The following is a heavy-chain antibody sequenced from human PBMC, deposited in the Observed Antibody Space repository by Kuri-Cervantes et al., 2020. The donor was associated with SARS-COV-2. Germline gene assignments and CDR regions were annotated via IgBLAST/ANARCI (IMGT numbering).Heavy chain of an antibody. J-gene: IGHJ4*02. CDR1: GFTFSSYG. V-gene: IGHV3-30*02. CDR3: ADWELLQL. Sequence: GESLKISCAASGFTFSSYGMHWVRQAPGKGLEWVAFIRYDGSNKYYADSVKGRFTISRDNSKNTLYLQINSLRAEDTAVYYCADWELLQLWGQGTLVTVSS. D-gene: IGHD1-26*01. CDR2: IRYDGSNK.